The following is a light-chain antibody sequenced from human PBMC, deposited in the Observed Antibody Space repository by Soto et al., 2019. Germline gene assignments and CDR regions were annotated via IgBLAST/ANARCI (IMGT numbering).Light chain of an antibody. CDR2: AAS. J-gene: IGKJ1*01. Sequence: IQVTQSPSSMSASIGDTVTITCRASQAIRNSLVWFQQKPGKVPKRLIYAASSLQSGVPSRFSGSGSGTEFTLTISSLQPEDCATYYCLQYSSYPVPFGQGTKVDIK. CDR3: LQYSSYPVP. V-gene: IGKV1-17*03. CDR1: QAIRNS.